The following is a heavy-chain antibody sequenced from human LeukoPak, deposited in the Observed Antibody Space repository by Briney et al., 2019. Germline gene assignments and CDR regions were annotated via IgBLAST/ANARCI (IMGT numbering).Heavy chain of an antibody. Sequence: ASVTVSFKASGYTFTVYYMHWVRQAPGQGLEWMGWINPNSGGTNYAQKFQGRVTMTRDTSISTAYMELSRLRSDDTAVYYCARDLQQWLANTDYWGQGTLVTVPS. J-gene: IGHJ4*02. CDR3: ARDLQQWLANTDY. D-gene: IGHD6-19*01. CDR2: INPNSGGT. V-gene: IGHV1-2*02. CDR1: GYTFTVYY.